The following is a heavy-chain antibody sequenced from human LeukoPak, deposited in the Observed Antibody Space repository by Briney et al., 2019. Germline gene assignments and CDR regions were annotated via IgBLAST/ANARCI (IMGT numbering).Heavy chain of an antibody. CDR3: ARGAVGAYFDY. V-gene: IGHV1-69*06. Sequence: ASVKVSCKASGGTFSSYAISWVRQAPGQGLEWMGGIIPIFGTANYAQKFQGRVTITADKSTSTAYMELSSLRSEDTAVYYCARGAVGAYFDYWGQGTLVTVSS. J-gene: IGHJ4*02. CDR2: IIPIFGTA. CDR1: GGTFSSYA. D-gene: IGHD1-26*01.